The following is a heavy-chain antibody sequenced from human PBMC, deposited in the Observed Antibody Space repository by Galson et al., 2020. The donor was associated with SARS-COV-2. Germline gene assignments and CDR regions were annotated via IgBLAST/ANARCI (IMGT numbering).Heavy chain of an antibody. D-gene: IGHD3-10*01. CDR2: ISSSSSYI. CDR1: GFTFSSYS. CDR3: ARDRPPLWFGELPPAQYYYYGMDV. V-gene: IGHV3-21*01. J-gene: IGHJ6*02. Sequence: NSGGSLRLSCAASGFTFSSYSMNWVRQAPGKGLEWVSSISSSSSYIYYADSVKGRFTISRDNAKNSLYLQMNSLRAEDTAVYYCARDRPPLWFGELPPAQYYYYGMDVWGQGTTVTVS.